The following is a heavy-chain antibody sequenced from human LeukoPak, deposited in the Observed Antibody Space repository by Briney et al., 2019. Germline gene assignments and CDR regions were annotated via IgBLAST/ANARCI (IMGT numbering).Heavy chain of an antibody. CDR3: AKVGIVGAIYDAFDI. CDR1: GCTFDDYT. V-gene: IGHV3-43*01. D-gene: IGHD1-26*01. J-gene: IGHJ3*02. Sequence: GGSLRLSCAASGCTFDDYTMHWVRQAPGKGLEWVSLISWDGGSTYYADSVKGRFTISRDNSKNSLYLQMNSLRTEDTALYYCAKVGIVGAIYDAFDIWGQGTMVTVSS. CDR2: ISWDGGST.